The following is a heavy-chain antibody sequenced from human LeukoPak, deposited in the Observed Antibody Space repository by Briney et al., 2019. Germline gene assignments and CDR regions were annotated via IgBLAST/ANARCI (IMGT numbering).Heavy chain of an antibody. Sequence: GGSLRLSCAASGFTFSDYSMNWVRQAPGKGLEWVSSISSSSSYIYYADSVKGRFTISRDNAKNSLYLQMNSLRAEDTAVYYCARVSEIAVLPDYWGQGTLVTVSS. V-gene: IGHV3-21*04. D-gene: IGHD6-19*01. CDR2: ISSSSSYI. CDR3: ARVSEIAVLPDY. CDR1: GFTFSDYS. J-gene: IGHJ4*02.